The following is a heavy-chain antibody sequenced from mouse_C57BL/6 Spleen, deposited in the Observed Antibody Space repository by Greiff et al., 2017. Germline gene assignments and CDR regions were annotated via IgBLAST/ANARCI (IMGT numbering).Heavy chain of an antibody. CDR3: SRGDYPPYYAMDY. Sequence: QVQLQQSGPELVKPGASVKISCKASGYAFSSSWMNWVKQRPGKGLEWIGRIYPGDGDTNYNGKLKGKATLTADKSSSTANMQLSSLTSEDSAVYFCSRGDYPPYYAMDYWGQGTSVTVAS. D-gene: IGHD5-5*01. CDR2: IYPGDGDT. CDR1: GYAFSSSW. V-gene: IGHV1-82*01. J-gene: IGHJ4*01.